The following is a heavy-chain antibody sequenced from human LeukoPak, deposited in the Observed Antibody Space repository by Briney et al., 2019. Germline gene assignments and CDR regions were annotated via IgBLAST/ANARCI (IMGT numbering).Heavy chain of an antibody. D-gene: IGHD3-9*01. Sequence: ASVKVSCKASGYTFTSYGISWVRQAPGQGLEWMGWISAYNGNTNYAQKLQGRVTMTTDTSTSTVSMELSSLRSEDTALYYCARSDLLTGSPLFYWGQGTLVSVSS. CDR1: GYTFTSYG. CDR3: ARSDLLTGSPLFY. J-gene: IGHJ4*02. V-gene: IGHV1-18*01. CDR2: ISAYNGNT.